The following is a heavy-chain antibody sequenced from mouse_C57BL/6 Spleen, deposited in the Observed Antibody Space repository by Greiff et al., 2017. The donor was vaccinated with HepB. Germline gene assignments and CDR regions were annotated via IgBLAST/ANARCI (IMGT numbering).Heavy chain of an antibody. Sequence: QVQLQQPGAELVRPGSSVTLSCKASGYTFTSYWMHWVKQRPIQGLEWIGNIDPSDSETHYNQKFKDKATLTVDKSSSTAYMQLSSLTSEDSAVYYCARKGPPLSTTEDYYAMYYWGQGTSVTVSS. J-gene: IGHJ4*01. V-gene: IGHV1-52*01. CDR3: ARKGPPLSTTEDYYAMYY. D-gene: IGHD1-1*01. CDR1: GYTFTSYW. CDR2: IDPSDSET.